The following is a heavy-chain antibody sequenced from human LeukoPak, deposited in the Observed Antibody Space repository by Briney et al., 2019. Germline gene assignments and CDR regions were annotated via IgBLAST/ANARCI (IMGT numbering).Heavy chain of an antibody. Sequence: GGSLRLSCAASGFTLSSYGMHWVRQAPGKGLEWVSYISSSGGTIHYSDSVKGRFTISRDNAKNSLYLQMNSLRAEDTAVYYCAIYGDYVLNSGVFDYWGQGTLVTVSS. CDR2: ISSSGGTI. J-gene: IGHJ4*02. CDR3: AIYGDYVLNSGVFDY. V-gene: IGHV3-48*01. CDR1: GFTLSSYG. D-gene: IGHD4-17*01.